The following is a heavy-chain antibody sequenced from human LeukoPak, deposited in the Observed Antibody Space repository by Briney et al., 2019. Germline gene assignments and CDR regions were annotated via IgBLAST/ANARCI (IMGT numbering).Heavy chain of an antibody. CDR2: IYYRGST. Sequence: SETLSVTCTVSGGSISSYYWSWIRQPPGKGLEWIGYIYYRGSTNYNPSLKSRVTISVDTSKNQFSLKLSSVTAADTAVYYCARKRASLNYWGQGTLVTVSS. D-gene: IGHD6-25*01. J-gene: IGHJ4*02. CDR1: GGSISSYY. CDR3: ARKRASLNY. V-gene: IGHV4-59*01.